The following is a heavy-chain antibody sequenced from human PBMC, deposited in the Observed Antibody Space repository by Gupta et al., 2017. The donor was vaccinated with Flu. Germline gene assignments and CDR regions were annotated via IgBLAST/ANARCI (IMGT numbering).Heavy chain of an antibody. V-gene: IGHV4-39*02. CDR1: GCSISSSSYY. CDR3: AREESAIPESWFDP. CDR2: IYYSGST. Sequence: QLQLPESGPGLVKPSETLSLTCTVSGCSISSSSYYWGWLRQPPGKGLEWIGSIYYSGSTEYNPSLKSRVTISADTSKNQFSLKLSSVTAEDTAVYDCAREESAIPESWFDPWGQGTLVTVSS. J-gene: IGHJ5*02.